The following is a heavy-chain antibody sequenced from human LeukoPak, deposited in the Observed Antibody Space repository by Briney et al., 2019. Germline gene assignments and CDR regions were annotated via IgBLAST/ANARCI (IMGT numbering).Heavy chain of an antibody. CDR1: GYTFTNYG. D-gene: IGHD4-17*01. CDR2: ISVYTGKT. CDR3: AKDRGWQYVDYETVAVEH. V-gene: IGHV1-18*01. Sequence: ASVKVSCKASGYTFTNYGISWVRQAPGQGLEWMGWISVYTGKTYYAQKFQARVTMTTDTSTTTAYMELRSLRSDDTAVYYCAKDRGWQYVDYETVAVEHWGQGTLVTVSS. J-gene: IGHJ4*02.